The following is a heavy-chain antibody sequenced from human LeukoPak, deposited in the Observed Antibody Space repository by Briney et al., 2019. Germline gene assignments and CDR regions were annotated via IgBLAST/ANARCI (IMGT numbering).Heavy chain of an antibody. V-gene: IGHV3-66*01. J-gene: IGHJ4*02. CDR1: EFSVGSNY. CDR2: IYSGGST. Sequence: GGSLRLSCAASEFSVGSNYMTWVRQAPGKGLEWVSLIYSGGSTYYADSVKGRFTISRDNSKNTLYLQMNSLRAEDTAFYHCAKDAGTYPFYFDSWGPGSLVTVSS. CDR3: AKDAGTYPFYFDS.